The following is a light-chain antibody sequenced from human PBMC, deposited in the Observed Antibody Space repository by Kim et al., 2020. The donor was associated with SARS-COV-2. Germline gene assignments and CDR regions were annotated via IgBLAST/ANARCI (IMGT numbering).Light chain of an antibody. V-gene: IGLV1-44*01. Sequence: QSVLTQPPSASGTPGQRVTISCSGSKSNVGNNPLNWYQQFPGTAPQLLIYGDGQRPSGVFYRFSGSKSGTSASLAIGGLHPEDEADYYCAAWDGSLNVWVFGGGTQLTVL. CDR2: GDG. CDR3: AAWDGSLNVWV. CDR1: KSNVGNNP. J-gene: IGLJ3*02.